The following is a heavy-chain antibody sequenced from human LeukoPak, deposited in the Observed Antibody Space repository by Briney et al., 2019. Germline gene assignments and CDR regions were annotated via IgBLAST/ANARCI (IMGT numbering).Heavy chain of an antibody. CDR2: INHSGST. J-gene: IGHJ6*03. V-gene: IGHV4-34*01. CDR1: GGSFSGYF. D-gene: IGHD2-2*01. Sequence: SETLSLTCAVYGGSFSGYFWSWVRQPPGKGLEWIGEINHSGSTNYNPSLKSRVTISVDTSKNQFSLKLSSVTAADTAVYYCARSIVVVPAATYYYYYYMDVWGKGTTVTVSS. CDR3: ARSIVVVPAATYYYYYYMDV.